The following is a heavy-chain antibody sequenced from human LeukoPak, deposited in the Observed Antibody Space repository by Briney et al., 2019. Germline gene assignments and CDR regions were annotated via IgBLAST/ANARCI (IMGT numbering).Heavy chain of an antibody. CDR2: ISGSGGST. V-gene: IGHV3-23*01. CDR3: AKADSGSYYIQLDY. Sequence: PGGSLRLSCAASGFTFSSYAMSWVRQAPGKGLEWVSAISGSGGSTYYADSVKGRFTISRDNSKNTLYLQMNSQSAEDTAVYYCAKADSGSYYIQLDYWGQGTLVTVSS. D-gene: IGHD1-26*01. CDR1: GFTFSSYA. J-gene: IGHJ4*02.